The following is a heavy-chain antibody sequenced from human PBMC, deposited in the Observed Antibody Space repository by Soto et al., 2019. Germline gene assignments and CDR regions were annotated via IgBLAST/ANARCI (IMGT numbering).Heavy chain of an antibody. D-gene: IGHD4-4*01. CDR1: GYTFTGYY. Sequence: ASVKVSCKASGYTFTGYYMHWVRQAPGQGLEWMGWINPNSGGTNYAQKFQGRVTMTRDTSISTAYMELSRLRAEDTAVYYCAREPHDYSNYRYNWFDPWGQGTLVTVSS. CDR3: AREPHDYSNYRYNWFDP. CDR2: INPNSGGT. J-gene: IGHJ5*02. V-gene: IGHV1-2*02.